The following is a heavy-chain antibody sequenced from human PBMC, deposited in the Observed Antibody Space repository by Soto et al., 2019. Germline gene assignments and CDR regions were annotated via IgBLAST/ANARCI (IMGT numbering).Heavy chain of an antibody. D-gene: IGHD6-6*01. CDR1: GGSISSGDYY. CDR3: ARDKYPNYGMDV. CDR2: IYYSGGT. J-gene: IGHJ6*02. V-gene: IGHV4-30-4*01. Sequence: PSETLSLTCTVSGGSISSGDYYWSWIRQPPGKGLEWIGYIYYSGGTYYNPSLKSRVTISVDTSKNQFSLKLSSVTAADTAVYYCARDKYPNYGMDVWGQGTTVT.